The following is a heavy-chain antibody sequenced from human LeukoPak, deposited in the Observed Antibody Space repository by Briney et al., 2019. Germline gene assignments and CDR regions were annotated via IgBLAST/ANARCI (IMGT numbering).Heavy chain of an antibody. V-gene: IGHV3-49*04. CDR3: TPTQGSY. CDR2: IRSKAYGGTT. Sequence: GSLRLSCAASGFTISSYGMHWVRQAPGKGLEWVGCIRSKAYGGTTEYAASVKGRFTISRDDSTSIAYLQMNSLKTEDTAVYYCTPTQGSYWGQGTLVTVSS. J-gene: IGHJ4*02. CDR1: GFTISSYG. D-gene: IGHD3-10*01.